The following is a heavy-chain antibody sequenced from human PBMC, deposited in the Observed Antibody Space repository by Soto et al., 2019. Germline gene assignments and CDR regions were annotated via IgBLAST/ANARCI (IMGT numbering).Heavy chain of an antibody. Sequence: SETLSLTCTVSGGSISSYYWSWIRQPPGKGLEWIGYIYYSGSTNYNPSLKSRVTISVDTSKNQFSLKLSSVTAADTAVYYCARHDIVRGSRWFDPWGQRTLVTVSS. J-gene: IGHJ5*02. D-gene: IGHD3-10*01. CDR1: GGSISSYY. CDR3: ARHDIVRGSRWFDP. V-gene: IGHV4-59*08. CDR2: IYYSGST.